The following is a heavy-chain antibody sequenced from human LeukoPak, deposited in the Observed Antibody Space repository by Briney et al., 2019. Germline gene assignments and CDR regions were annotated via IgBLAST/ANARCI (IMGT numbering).Heavy chain of an antibody. J-gene: IGHJ4*02. CDR2: INYTAST. Sequence: SETLSLTCAVNGGSFSGYLWSWIRQTPGKGLEWIGEINYTASTNYNPSLESRVTISVDTSKNQFSLKLSSVTAADTAVYYCARDSPGSYEDYWGQGTLVTVSS. CDR1: GGSFSGYL. D-gene: IGHD3-10*01. V-gene: IGHV4-34*01. CDR3: ARDSPGSYEDY.